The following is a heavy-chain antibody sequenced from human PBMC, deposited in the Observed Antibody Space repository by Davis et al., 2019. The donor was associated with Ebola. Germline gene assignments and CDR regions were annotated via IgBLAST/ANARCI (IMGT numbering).Heavy chain of an antibody. V-gene: IGHV1-2*02. CDR3: AGMATITGLDY. CDR2: INPNSGDT. D-gene: IGHD5-24*01. Sequence: AASVKVSCKASGYTFTGYYMHWVRQAPGQGLEWMGWINPNSGDTHYAQKFQGRVTMTRDTSISTAYMELSRLRSDDTAVYYCAGMATITGLDYWGQGTLVTVSS. CDR1: GYTFTGYY. J-gene: IGHJ4*02.